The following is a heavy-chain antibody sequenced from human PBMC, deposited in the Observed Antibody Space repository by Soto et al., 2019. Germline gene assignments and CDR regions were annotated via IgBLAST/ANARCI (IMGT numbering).Heavy chain of an antibody. CDR3: VQVRRAFGDGRERGAC. CDR2: ISYDGINK. CDR1: GFIFSSCG. D-gene: IGHD3-16*01. Sequence: QVHLVESGGGVVQPGRSLRLSCAASGFIFSSCGMHWVRQAPGKGLEWVAVISYDGINKYYGDSVKGRFAISRDNSKNTLYLQMASLSADDTAVYYWVQVRRAFGDGRERGACWGQGTVVAVSS. V-gene: IGHV3-30*03. J-gene: IGHJ4*02.